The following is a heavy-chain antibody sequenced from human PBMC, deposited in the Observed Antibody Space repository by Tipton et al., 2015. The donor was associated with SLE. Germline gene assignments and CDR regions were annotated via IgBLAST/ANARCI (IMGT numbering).Heavy chain of an antibody. D-gene: IGHD6-6*01. V-gene: IGHV3-73*01. J-gene: IGHJ5*02. Sequence: SLRLSCGASGFTFSKSAMIWVRQASGKGLEWVGRIRTEVNNYATEYAASVRGRFTISRDDSKNTAYLQMNSLKTEDTAVYYCSRDENWSSSSWGQGTLVTVSS. CDR1: GFTFSKSA. CDR3: SRDENWSSSS. CDR2: IRTEVNNYAT.